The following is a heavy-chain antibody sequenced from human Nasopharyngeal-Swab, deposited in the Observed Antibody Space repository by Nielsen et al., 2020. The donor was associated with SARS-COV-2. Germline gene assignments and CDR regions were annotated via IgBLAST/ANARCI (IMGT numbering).Heavy chain of an antibody. Sequence: SVKVSCKASGGTFSSYSISWVRQAPGQGLEWMGGINPIFGTANYAQKFQGRVTITADESTSTAYMELSSLRAEDTAVYYCARPGGQQLANDYYYGMDVWGQGTTVTVSS. D-gene: IGHD6-13*01. CDR1: GGTFSSYS. J-gene: IGHJ6*02. CDR3: ARPGGQQLANDYYYGMDV. CDR2: INPIFGTA. V-gene: IGHV1-69*13.